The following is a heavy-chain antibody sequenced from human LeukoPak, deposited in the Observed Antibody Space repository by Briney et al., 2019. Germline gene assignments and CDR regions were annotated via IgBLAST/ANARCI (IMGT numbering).Heavy chain of an antibody. CDR2: IRYDGSNK. D-gene: IGHD6-19*01. Sequence: GGSLRLSCAASGFTFSSYGMHWVRQAPGKGLEWVAFIRYDGSNKYYADSVKGRFTISRDNSKNTLYLQMNSLRGEDTAVYYCASDSSGWSAFDYWGQGTLVTVSS. V-gene: IGHV3-30*02. CDR1: GFTFSSYG. CDR3: ASDSSGWSAFDY. J-gene: IGHJ4*02.